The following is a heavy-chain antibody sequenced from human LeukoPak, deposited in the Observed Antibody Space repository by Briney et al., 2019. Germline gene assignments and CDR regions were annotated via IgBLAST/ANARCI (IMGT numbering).Heavy chain of an antibody. Sequence: GGSLRLSCAASGFTLSSYGMHWVRQAPGKGLEWVAFIRYDGSNKYYADSVKGRFTISRDNSKNTLYLQMNSLRAEDTAVYYCAKDIRSGGSCLGYWGQGTLVTVSS. V-gene: IGHV3-30*02. J-gene: IGHJ4*02. CDR2: IRYDGSNK. CDR3: AKDIRSGGSCLGY. CDR1: GFTLSSYG. D-gene: IGHD2-15*01.